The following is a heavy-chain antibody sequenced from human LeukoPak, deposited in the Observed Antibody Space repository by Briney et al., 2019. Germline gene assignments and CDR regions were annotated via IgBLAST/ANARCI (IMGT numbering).Heavy chain of an antibody. CDR3: VSLDGVYYYHMDV. D-gene: IGHD3/OR15-3a*01. CDR1: GFTFNNYA. V-gene: IGHV3-74*03. CDR2: ISPDGNSA. Sequence: GGSLRLSCAASGFTFNNYAMSWVRQAPGKGLVWVSRISPDGNSATYADSVKGRFTISRDNAKNTLYLQMNSLRAEDSAVYYCVSLDGVYYYHMDVWGQGTTVIVSS. J-gene: IGHJ6*02.